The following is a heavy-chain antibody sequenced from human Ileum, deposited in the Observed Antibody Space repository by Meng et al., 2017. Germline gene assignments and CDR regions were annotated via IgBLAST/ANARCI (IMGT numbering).Heavy chain of an antibody. CDR1: GYTFTSYT. D-gene: IGHD5-18*01. J-gene: IGHJ4*02. CDR3: VISLGGYSYGIDS. CDR2: INPANGNT. Sequence: QVQLVQSGAEVKKPGASVKVSCKASGYTFTSYTINWLRQAPGQRLEWVGWINPANGNTKYSQTFQGRLTFTSDTSASTAYMELSSLRSEDTAVFYCVISLGGYSYGIDSWGQGTLVTVSS. V-gene: IGHV1-3*01.